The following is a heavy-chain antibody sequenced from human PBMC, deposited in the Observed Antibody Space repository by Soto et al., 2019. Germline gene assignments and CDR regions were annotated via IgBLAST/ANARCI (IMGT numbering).Heavy chain of an antibody. CDR1: GGSISSSS. J-gene: IGHJ4*02. CDR3: ARARFCTSTSCYHYFDF. V-gene: IGHV4-59*01. CDR2: IYNNGRT. Sequence: SETLSLTCTVSGGSISSSSWSWIRQPPGRGLEWIGYIYNNGRTDYDPSLKSRVTISVDTSKNHFSLKLSSVTPADTAVYYCARARFCTSTSCYHYFDFWGQGTLVTVSS. D-gene: IGHD2-2*01.